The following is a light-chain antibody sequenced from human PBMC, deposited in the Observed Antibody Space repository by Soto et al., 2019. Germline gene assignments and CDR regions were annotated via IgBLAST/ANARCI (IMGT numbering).Light chain of an antibody. CDR2: GAS. CDR1: QSVSSN. Sequence: EIVMTQSPATLSVSPGERATLSCRASQSVSSNLAWYQQKPGQAPRLLIYGASTRATGIPARFSGSGSGTEFTLTISSLQSEDFAVYYCQQYNNWPPLTXGG. V-gene: IGKV3-15*01. J-gene: IGKJ4*01. CDR3: QQYNNWPPLT.